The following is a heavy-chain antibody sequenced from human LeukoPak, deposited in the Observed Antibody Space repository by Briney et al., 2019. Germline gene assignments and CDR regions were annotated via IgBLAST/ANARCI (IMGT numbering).Heavy chain of an antibody. CDR3: AKDRALYGMDV. V-gene: IGHV3-7*01. Sequence: GGSLRLSCAASGFTFSNYWMSWVRQAPGKGLEWVANIKQDGSIKYYVDSLKGRFTISRDNAKNSLYLQMNSLRAEDTAVYYCAKDRALYGMDVWGQGTTVTVSS. J-gene: IGHJ6*02. CDR2: IKQDGSIK. CDR1: GFTFSNYW.